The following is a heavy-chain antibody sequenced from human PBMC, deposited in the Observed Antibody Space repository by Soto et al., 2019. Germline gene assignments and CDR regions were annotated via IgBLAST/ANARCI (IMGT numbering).Heavy chain of an antibody. CDR2: ISYDGSNK. CDR3: ARGLGLIYYFDY. J-gene: IGHJ4*02. D-gene: IGHD2-8*01. CDR1: GFTFSSYA. V-gene: IGHV3-30-3*01. Sequence: QVQLVESGGGVVQPGRSLRLSCAASGFTFSSYAMHWVRQAPGKGLEWVAVISYDGSNKYYADSVKGRFTISRDNSKNTLYLQMNSLRAVDTAVYYCARGLGLIYYFDYWGQGTLVTVSS.